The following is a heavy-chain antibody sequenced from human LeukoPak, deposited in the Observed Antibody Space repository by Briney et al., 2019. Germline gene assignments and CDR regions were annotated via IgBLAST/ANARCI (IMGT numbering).Heavy chain of an antibody. J-gene: IGHJ5*02. D-gene: IGHD3-9*01. Sequence: GASVKVSCTASGYTFTSYGISWVRQAPGQGLEWMGWISAYNGNTNYSQKLQGRVTMTTDTSTSTAYMELRSLRSDDTAVYYCAREGGTYYDILTGYNWFDPWGRGTLVTVSS. CDR3: AREGGTYYDILTGYNWFDP. V-gene: IGHV1-18*01. CDR1: GYTFTSYG. CDR2: ISAYNGNT.